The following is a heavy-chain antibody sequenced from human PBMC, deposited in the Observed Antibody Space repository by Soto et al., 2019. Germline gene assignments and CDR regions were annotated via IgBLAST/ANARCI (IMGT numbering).Heavy chain of an antibody. V-gene: IGHV4-59*01. CDR1: GGSISSYY. CDR2: IYYSGST. J-gene: IGHJ2*01. CDR3: ATTPKPWHWYFDL. Sequence: SETLSITCTVSGGSISSYYWSWIRQPPGKGLEWIGYIYYSGSTNYNPSLKSRVTISVDTSKNQFSLKLSSVTAADTAVYYCATTPKPWHWYFDLWGRGTLVTVSS.